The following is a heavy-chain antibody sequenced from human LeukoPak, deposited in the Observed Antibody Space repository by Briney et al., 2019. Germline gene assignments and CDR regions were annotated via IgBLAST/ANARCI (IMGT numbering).Heavy chain of an antibody. J-gene: IGHJ5*02. D-gene: IGHD1-1*01. Sequence: LSGGSLSLFCALSGFTLSTEWMTWVSQAPGKGRGWEAYIKPDGSDKYYVDSVKGRLTISRDNAKNSLYLQMNTLRAEDTAVYYCARGISLWNGDAWGQGTLVSVSS. V-gene: IGHV3-7*01. CDR3: ARGISLWNGDA. CDR2: IKPDGSDK. CDR1: GFTLSTEW.